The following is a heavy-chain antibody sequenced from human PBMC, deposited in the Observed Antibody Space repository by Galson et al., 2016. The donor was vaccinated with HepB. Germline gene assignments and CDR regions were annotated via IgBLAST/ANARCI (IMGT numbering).Heavy chain of an antibody. CDR2: IYSGGST. CDR3: ICELGVVIRRHY. Sequence: LSLTCTVSGGSIRRSSYYWGWIRLPPGKGLEWVSVIYSGGSTFYADSVKGRFTIYRHNSQNTLYLQMDSLRVEDTAVYYCICELGVVIRRHYWGQGTLVTVSS. CDR1: GGSIRRSSYY. D-gene: IGHD3-3*01. J-gene: IGHJ4*02. V-gene: IGHV3-53*04.